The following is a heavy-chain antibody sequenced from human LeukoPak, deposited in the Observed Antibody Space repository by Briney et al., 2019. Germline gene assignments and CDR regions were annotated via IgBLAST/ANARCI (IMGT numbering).Heavy chain of an antibody. CDR2: VYPGDSDS. J-gene: IGHJ1*01. D-gene: IGHD6-13*01. CDR3: ARRARKAASPLEYFES. CDR1: GYRFTDYW. Sequence: GESLKISCKGSGYRFTDYWIAWVRQMPGKGLEWMGIVYPGDSDSRYSPSFQGQVTFSADKSISTAYLQWRSLKASDTATYYCARRARKAASPLEYFESWGQGTPVTVYS. V-gene: IGHV5-51*01.